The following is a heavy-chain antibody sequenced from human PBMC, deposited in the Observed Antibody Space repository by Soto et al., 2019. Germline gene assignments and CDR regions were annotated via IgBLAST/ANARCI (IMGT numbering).Heavy chain of an antibody. V-gene: IGHV3-21*01. J-gene: IGHJ6*02. CDR2: ISSSSSYI. D-gene: IGHD4-17*01. Sequence: PGESLKISCAASGFTFSSYSMNWVRQAPGKGLEWVSSISSSSSYIYYADSVKGRFTISRDNAKNSLYLQMNSLRAEDTAVYYCARGTVRDYYYGMDVWGQGTTVTVSS. CDR3: ARGTVRDYYYGMDV. CDR1: GFTFSSYS.